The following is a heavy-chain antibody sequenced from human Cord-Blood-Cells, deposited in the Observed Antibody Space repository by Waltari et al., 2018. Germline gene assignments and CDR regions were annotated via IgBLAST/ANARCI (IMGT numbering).Heavy chain of an antibody. V-gene: IGHV3-30-3*01. D-gene: IGHD4-17*01. CDR1: GFTFSSYA. CDR3: ARDVTTVTFDY. J-gene: IGHJ4*02. Sequence: QVQLVDSGGGVVQPGRSLRLSCAASGFTFSSYAMHWVRQAPGKGLEWVAVISYDGSNKYYADSVKGRFTISRDNSKNTLYLQMNSLRAEDTAVYYCARDVTTVTFDYWGQGTLVTVSS. CDR2: ISYDGSNK.